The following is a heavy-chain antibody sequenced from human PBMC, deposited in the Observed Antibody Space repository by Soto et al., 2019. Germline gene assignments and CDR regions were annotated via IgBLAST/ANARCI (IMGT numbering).Heavy chain of an antibody. D-gene: IGHD6-25*01. CDR3: AKESGGYDSSTRYGLDV. CDR2: IYYSGSR. CDR1: GGSINTVGYY. V-gene: IGHV4-31*03. Sequence: LSLTCSVSGGSINTVGYYWTWIRQQPGKGLEWIGYIYYSGSRDYNPPLKSRVSMSVDASKNQFSLNLTSVTAADTAVYYCAKESGGYDSSTRYGLDVWGQGTTVTVSS. J-gene: IGHJ6*02.